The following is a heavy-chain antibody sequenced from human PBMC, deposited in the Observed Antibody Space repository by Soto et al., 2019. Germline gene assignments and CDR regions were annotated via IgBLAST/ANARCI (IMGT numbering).Heavy chain of an antibody. CDR2: VYSSGSI. CDR3: ARRGYDFWSGFYFDP. J-gene: IGHJ5*02. CDR1: GGSINSTSYY. Sequence: SETLSLTCTVSGGSINSTSYYWGWIRQSPGKGLEWIGSVYSSGSIYYNPSLKSRLTMPVDTSKNQISLRLSSVTAADTAVYYCARRGYDFWSGFYFDPWGQGTQVTVSS. V-gene: IGHV4-39*01. D-gene: IGHD3-3*01.